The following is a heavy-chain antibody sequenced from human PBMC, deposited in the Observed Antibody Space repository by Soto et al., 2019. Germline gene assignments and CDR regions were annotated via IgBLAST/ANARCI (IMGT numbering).Heavy chain of an antibody. CDR3: STRAYDTNGYYRFDP. Sequence: QVQLQQWGAGLLKPSETLSLTCAVDGVSFSGHSWTWIRQSPGKGLEWIGDINHSGRVNYSPSLKSRVTISLDTSKNQFSLTLSAVTAADKAMYYCSTRAYDTNGYYRFDPWGQGTLVTVSS. CDR2: INHSGRV. V-gene: IGHV4-34*01. J-gene: IGHJ5*01. CDR1: GVSFSGHS. D-gene: IGHD3-22*01.